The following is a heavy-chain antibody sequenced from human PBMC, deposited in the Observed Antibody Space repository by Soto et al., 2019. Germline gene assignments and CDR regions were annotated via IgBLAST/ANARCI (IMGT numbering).Heavy chain of an antibody. J-gene: IGHJ6*02. V-gene: IGHV4-39*01. Sequence: SQTLPHTCTVSGGTIRRSSYHLGRIRQPPGKRLEWIGSIYYSGSTYYNPSLKSRVTISVDTSKNQFSLKLSSVTAADTAVYYCASTPSSIAARQARGWYYYYGMDVWGQGTTVTVS. CDR1: GGTIRRSSYH. D-gene: IGHD6-6*01. CDR3: ASTPSSIAARQARGWYYYYGMDV. CDR2: IYYSGST.